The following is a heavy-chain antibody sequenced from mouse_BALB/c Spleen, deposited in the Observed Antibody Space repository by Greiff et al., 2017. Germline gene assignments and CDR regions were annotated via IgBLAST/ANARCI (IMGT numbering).Heavy chain of an antibody. CDR3: ARYYGSFAMDY. V-gene: IGHV14-3*02. D-gene: IGHD1-1*01. CDR1: GFNIKDTY. J-gene: IGHJ4*01. CDR2: IDPANGNT. Sequence: EVKLVESGAELVKPGASVKLSCTASGFNIKDTYMHWVKHRPEQGLEWIGRIDPANGNTKYDPKFQGKATITADTSSNTAYLQLSSLTSEDTAVYYCARYYGSFAMDYWGQGTSVTVSA.